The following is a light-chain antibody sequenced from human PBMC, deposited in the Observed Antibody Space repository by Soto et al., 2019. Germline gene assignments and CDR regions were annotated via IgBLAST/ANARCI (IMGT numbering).Light chain of an antibody. CDR2: GAS. CDR3: QPYNNWPPWT. J-gene: IGKJ1*01. V-gene: IGKV3-15*01. Sequence: EIVMTQSPATLSVSTVERATLSCRASQSVATNLAWYQQKPGQAPRLLIYGASTRATGIPARFSGSGSGTEFTLTISSLQSEDFAVYYCQPYNNWPPWTFGQGTKVEVK. CDR1: QSVATN.